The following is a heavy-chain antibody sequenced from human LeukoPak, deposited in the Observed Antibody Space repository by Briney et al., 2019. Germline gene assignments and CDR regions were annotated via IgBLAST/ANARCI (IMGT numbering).Heavy chain of an antibody. D-gene: IGHD1-1*01. CDR1: GFHFNDAA. Sequence: GGSLRLSCGASGFHFNDAAMTWVPQAPGKGLEWVSLIASSGRNTYYTDSVRGRFTISRDNSKNTLSLQMNSLRVEDTAMYYCAKDIQVSAWGLGTMVTVSS. CDR2: IASSGRNT. J-gene: IGHJ3*01. V-gene: IGHV3-23*01. CDR3: AKDIQVSA.